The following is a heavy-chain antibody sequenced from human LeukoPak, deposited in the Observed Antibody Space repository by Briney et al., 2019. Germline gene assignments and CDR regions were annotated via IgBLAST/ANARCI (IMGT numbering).Heavy chain of an antibody. D-gene: IGHD3-3*01. CDR3: ARLPIFGVVITFDY. CDR1: GGSISISSYY. J-gene: IGHJ4*02. V-gene: IGHV4-39*01. Sequence: SETLSLTCTVSGGSISISSYYWGWIRQPPGKGLEWIGSIYYSGSTYYNPSLKSRVTISVDTSKNQFSLKLSSVTAADTAVYYCARLPIFGVVITFDYWGQGTLVTVSS. CDR2: IYYSGST.